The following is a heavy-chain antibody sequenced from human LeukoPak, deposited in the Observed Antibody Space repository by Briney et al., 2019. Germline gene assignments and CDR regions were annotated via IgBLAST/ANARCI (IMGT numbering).Heavy chain of an antibody. CDR3: TRGMLTTDQGFDY. CDR2: LRSKTYNYGT. Sequence: GGSLRLSCAASGFTFSASSIHWVRQASGKGLEWVGRLRSKTYNYGTTYAASVKGRFIFSRDDSENTAYLQMNSLKTEDPALYYCTRGMLTTDQGFDYWGQGTLVTVSS. V-gene: IGHV3-73*01. J-gene: IGHJ4*02. CDR1: GFTFSASS. D-gene: IGHD1-1*01.